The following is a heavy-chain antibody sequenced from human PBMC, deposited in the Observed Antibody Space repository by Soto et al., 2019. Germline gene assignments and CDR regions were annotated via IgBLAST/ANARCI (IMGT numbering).Heavy chain of an antibody. CDR1: GFTFSTYA. Sequence: EVQLLESGGGLIQPGGSLRLSCAASGFTFSTYAMNWVRQTPGKGLEWVATISSSAISTNYADSVKGRFTISRDNSKNVLYLRMTSLRTEDTAVYFCGKKAYDAVTGHYCDYWGQGTLVTVSS. V-gene: IGHV3-23*01. CDR3: GKKAYDAVTGHYCDY. CDR2: ISSSAIST. J-gene: IGHJ4*02. D-gene: IGHD3-9*01.